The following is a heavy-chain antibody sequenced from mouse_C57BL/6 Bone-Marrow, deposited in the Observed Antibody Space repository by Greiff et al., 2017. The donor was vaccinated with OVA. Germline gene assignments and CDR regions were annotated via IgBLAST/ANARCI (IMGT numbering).Heavy chain of an antibody. V-gene: IGHV1-81*01. CDR1: GYTFTSYG. D-gene: IGHD1-1*01. CDR3: VYGSSSWFAY. Sequence: VKVVESGAELARPGASVKLSCKASGYTFTSYGISWVKQRTGQGLEWIGEIYPRSGNTYYNEKFKGKATLTADKSSSTAYMELRSLTSEDSAVYFCVYGSSSWFAYWGQGTLVTVSA. CDR2: IYPRSGNT. J-gene: IGHJ3*01.